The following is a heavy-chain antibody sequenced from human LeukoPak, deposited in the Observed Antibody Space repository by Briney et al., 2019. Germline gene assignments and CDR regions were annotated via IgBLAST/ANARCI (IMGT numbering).Heavy chain of an antibody. CDR3: AKVGDPKSSLYYFDY. D-gene: IGHD3-16*01. Sequence: GGSLRLPCAASGFTFSRYGMHWVRQAPGKGLEWVSAISGSGGSTYYADSVKGRFTISRDNSKNTLYLQMNSLRAEDTAVYYRAKVGDPKSSLYYFDYWGQGTLVTVSS. J-gene: IGHJ4*02. CDR2: ISGSGGST. CDR1: GFTFSRYG. V-gene: IGHV3-23*01.